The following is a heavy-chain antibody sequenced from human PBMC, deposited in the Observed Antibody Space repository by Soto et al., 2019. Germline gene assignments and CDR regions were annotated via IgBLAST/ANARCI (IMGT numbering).Heavy chain of an antibody. CDR2: IWYDGSNK. D-gene: IGHD3-22*01. CDR3: ARDSHYYDSSGYPEYYYYYGMDV. CDR1: GFTFSSYG. J-gene: IGHJ6*02. V-gene: IGHV3-33*01. Sequence: QVQLVESGGGVVQPGRSLRLSCAASGFTFSSYGMHWARQAPGKGLEWVAVIWYDGSNKYYADSVKGRFTISRDNSKNTLYLQMNSLRAEDTAVYYCARDSHYYDSSGYPEYYYYYGMDVWGQGTTVTVSS.